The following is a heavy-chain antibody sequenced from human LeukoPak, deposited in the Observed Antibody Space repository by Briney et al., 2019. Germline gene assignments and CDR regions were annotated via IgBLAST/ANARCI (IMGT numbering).Heavy chain of an antibody. CDR2: IYTSGST. CDR1: GGSISSGSYY. D-gene: IGHD2-8*01. V-gene: IGHV4-61*02. CDR3: AGAGILMVYAAYYYYGMDV. J-gene: IGHJ6*02. Sequence: SQTLSLTCTVSGGSISSGSYYWSWIRQPAGKGLEWIGRIYTSGSTNYNPSLKSRVTISVDTSKNQFSLKLSSVTAADTAVYYCAGAGILMVYAAYYYYGMDVWGQGTTVTVSS.